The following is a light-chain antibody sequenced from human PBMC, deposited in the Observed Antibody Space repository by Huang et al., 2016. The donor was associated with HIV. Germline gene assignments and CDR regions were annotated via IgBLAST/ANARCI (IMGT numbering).Light chain of an antibody. CDR3: QQSYGIPRT. J-gene: IGKJ2*01. V-gene: IGKV1-39*01. CDR1: QNISKY. CDR2: GTS. Sequence: DIQMTQSPSSLSASVGDTVIITCRASQNISKYLNWYQQVPGRAPKLLIYGTSNLQRGASLMRFSGRASGTDFTLTIASLQPEDAATYFCQQSYGIPRTFGLGT.